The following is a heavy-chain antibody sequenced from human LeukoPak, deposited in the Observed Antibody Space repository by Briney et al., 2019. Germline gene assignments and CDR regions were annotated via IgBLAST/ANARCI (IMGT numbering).Heavy chain of an antibody. V-gene: IGHV4-31*03. CDR2: INHSGST. CDR1: GGSISSGGYY. CDR3: ARGVMPPRWYGSGSQKRAVPFYYYGMDV. J-gene: IGHJ6*02. Sequence: SETLSLTCTVSGGSISSGGYYWSWIRQHPGKGLEWIGEINHSGSTNYNPSLKSRVTISVDTSKNQFSLKLSSVTAADTAVYYCARGVMPPRWYGSGSQKRAVPFYYYGMDVWGQGTTVTVSS. D-gene: IGHD3-10*01.